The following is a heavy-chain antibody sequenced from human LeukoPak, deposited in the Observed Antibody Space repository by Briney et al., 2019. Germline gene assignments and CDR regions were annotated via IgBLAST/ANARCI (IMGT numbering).Heavy chain of an antibody. CDR3: ARGFQAAY. V-gene: IGHV1-8*01. D-gene: IGHD2/OR15-2a*01. Sequence: ASVKVSCKATGFTFTNYDINWVRQATGQGLEWMGWMNPINGNTGYAQKFQGRVTTTRNTSISTAYMELSSLRSEDTAVYYCARGFQAAYWGQGTLVTVSS. CDR2: MNPINGNT. J-gene: IGHJ4*02. CDR1: GFTFTNYD.